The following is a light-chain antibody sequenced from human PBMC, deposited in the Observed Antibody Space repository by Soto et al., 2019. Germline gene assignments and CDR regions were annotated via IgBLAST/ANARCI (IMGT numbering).Light chain of an antibody. V-gene: IGKV3-20*01. Sequence: EIVLTQSPGNLSLSPGERATLSCRASQSVSSSYLAWYQQKPGQAPRLLIYGASSRATGIPDRFSGSGSGTDFTLTISRLETEDFAVYYCQQYGSSPTWTFGQGTKVDIK. CDR3: QQYGSSPTWT. J-gene: IGKJ1*01. CDR1: QSVSSSY. CDR2: GAS.